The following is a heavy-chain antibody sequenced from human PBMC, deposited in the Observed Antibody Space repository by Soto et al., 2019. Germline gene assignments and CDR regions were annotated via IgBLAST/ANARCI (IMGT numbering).Heavy chain of an antibody. CDR3: ARTNGVRGPYYYGMDV. D-gene: IGHD2-8*01. V-gene: IGHV4-30-4*01. J-gene: IGHJ6*02. Sequence: SETLSLTCTVSGGSISSGDYYWSWIRQPPGKGLEWIGYIYYSGSTYYNPSLKSRVTISVDTSKNQFTLKLSSVTAADTAVYYCARTNGVRGPYYYGMDVWGQGTTVT. CDR1: GGSISSGDYY. CDR2: IYYSGST.